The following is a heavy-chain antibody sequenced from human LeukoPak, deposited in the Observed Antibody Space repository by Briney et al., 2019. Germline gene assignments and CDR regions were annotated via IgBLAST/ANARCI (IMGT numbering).Heavy chain of an antibody. D-gene: IGHD7-27*01. CDR1: GFTFSIYT. Sequence: GGSLRLSCAASGFTFSIYTMSWVRQAPGKGLEWVSSITSSSSSMYSADSVKGRLTISRDNAKNSLYLQMNSLRAEDTAVYYCARDLAWGGYWGQGTLVTVSS. J-gene: IGHJ4*02. CDR2: ITSSSSSM. CDR3: ARDLAWGGY. V-gene: IGHV3-21*01.